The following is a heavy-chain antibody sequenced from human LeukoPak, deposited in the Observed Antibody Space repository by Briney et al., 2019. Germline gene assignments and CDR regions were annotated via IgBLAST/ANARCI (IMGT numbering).Heavy chain of an antibody. V-gene: IGHV4-38-2*02. CDR3: ARVPTMVRGVIASGWFDP. CDR1: DYSISSGFY. D-gene: IGHD3-10*01. Sequence: SETLSLTCSVSDYSISSGFYWGWIRQPPGKGLEWIGSIYHNGVTFYKSSLRSRVSISVDTSKNQFSLKLSSVTAADTAVYYCARVPTMVRGVIASGWFDPWGQGTLVTVSS. J-gene: IGHJ5*02. CDR2: IYHNGVT.